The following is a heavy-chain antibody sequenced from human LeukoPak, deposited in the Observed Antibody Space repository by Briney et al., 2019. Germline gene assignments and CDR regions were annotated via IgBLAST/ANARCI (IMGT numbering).Heavy chain of an antibody. CDR2: IYHSGST. Sequence: SQTLSLTCTVSGGSISSGGYYWSWIRQPPGKGLEWIGYIYHSGSTYYNPSLKSRVTISVDRSTNQFSLKLSSVTAADTAVYYCARAEGPGLWEHDYYYMDVWGKGTTVTVSS. D-gene: IGHD1-26*01. V-gene: IGHV4-30-2*01. CDR3: ARAEGPGLWEHDYYYMDV. CDR1: GGSISSGGYY. J-gene: IGHJ6*03.